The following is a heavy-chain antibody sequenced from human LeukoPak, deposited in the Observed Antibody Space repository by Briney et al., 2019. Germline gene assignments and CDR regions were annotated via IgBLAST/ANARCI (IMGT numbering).Heavy chain of an antibody. D-gene: IGHD3-16*01. Sequence: PSETLSLTCTVSGGSISSYYWSWIRQPPGKGLEWIGYIYYSGSTNYNPSLKSRVTISVDTSKNQFSLKLSSVTAADTAVYYCARAPADYDYVWGSDLLSDAFDIWGQGTMVTVSS. CDR3: ARAPADYDYVWGSDLLSDAFDI. J-gene: IGHJ3*02. CDR1: GGSISSYY. V-gene: IGHV4-59*01. CDR2: IYYSGST.